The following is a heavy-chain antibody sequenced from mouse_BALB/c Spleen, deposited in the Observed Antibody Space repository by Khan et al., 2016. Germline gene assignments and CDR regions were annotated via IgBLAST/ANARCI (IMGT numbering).Heavy chain of an antibody. J-gene: IGHJ3*01. V-gene: IGHV3-2*02. CDR1: GYSITSDYA. Sequence: EVQLQESGPGLVKPSQSLSLTCTVTGYSITSDYAWNWIRQFPGNKLEWMGYISYRGSTNYNPSLKSRISITRDTSKNQFFLQLNSVTTEDTATYFCVSDAYGYDVAWFAYWGQGTLVSVSA. D-gene: IGHD2-2*01. CDR2: ISYRGST. CDR3: VSDAYGYDVAWFAY.